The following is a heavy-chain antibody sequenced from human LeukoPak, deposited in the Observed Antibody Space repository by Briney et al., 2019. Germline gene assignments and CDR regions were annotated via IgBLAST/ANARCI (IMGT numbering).Heavy chain of an antibody. Sequence: GGSLRLSCAASGFRFRNNWMTWVRQAPGKGLEWVANIKQDGSEKKYVDSVKGRFTISRDNAKSSLFLQMNSLRAEDSAVYYCARDVSDEYDSESRIHLDSWGQGALVAVSS. D-gene: IGHD2/OR15-2a*01. J-gene: IGHJ4*02. CDR3: ARDVSDEYDSESRIHLDS. V-gene: IGHV3-7*01. CDR1: GFRFRNNW. CDR2: IKQDGSEK.